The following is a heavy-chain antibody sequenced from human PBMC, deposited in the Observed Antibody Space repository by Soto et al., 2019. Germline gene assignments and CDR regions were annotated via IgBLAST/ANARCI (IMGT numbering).Heavy chain of an antibody. CDR1: GGSVGSGSYQ. CDR2: IHVSGST. Sequence: ASETLSLTCTVSGGSVGSGSYQWTWIRQPPGKGLEWIGYIHVSGSTNDNPSLKGRVTMSIDTSKNQFSLKLSSVTAADTAVYYCARDGHGMDVWGQRTKVTVSS. J-gene: IGHJ6*02. V-gene: IGHV4-61*01. CDR3: ARDGHGMDV.